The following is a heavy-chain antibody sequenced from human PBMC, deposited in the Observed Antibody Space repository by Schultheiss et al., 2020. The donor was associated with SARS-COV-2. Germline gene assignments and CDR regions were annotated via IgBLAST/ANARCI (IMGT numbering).Heavy chain of an antibody. D-gene: IGHD2-15*01. V-gene: IGHV4-31*03. CDR1: GGSISSGGYY. J-gene: IGHJ5*02. Sequence: SETLSLTCTVSGGSISSGGYYWSWIRQHPGKGLEWIGYIYHSGSTYYNPSLKSRVTISVDTSKNQFSLKLSSVTAADTAVYYCARGGTISNWFDPWGQGTLVTVSS. CDR2: IYHSGST. CDR3: ARGGTISNWFDP.